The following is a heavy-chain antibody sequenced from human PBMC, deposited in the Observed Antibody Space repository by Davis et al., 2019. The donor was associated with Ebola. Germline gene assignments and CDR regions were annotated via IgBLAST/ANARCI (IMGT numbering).Heavy chain of an antibody. CDR1: AGTFRTYA. J-gene: IGHJ3*02. V-gene: IGHV1-69*13. CDR2: IIPIVGTA. Sequence: SVKVSCKAPAGTFRTYAVSWMRQAPGQGLEWMGGIIPIVGTANYAPKFQDRVTIIADEGASTSYMELSSLRSEDTAVYYCARVRYSGYEPLAFDIWGQGTMVTVSS. CDR3: ARVRYSGYEPLAFDI. D-gene: IGHD5-12*01.